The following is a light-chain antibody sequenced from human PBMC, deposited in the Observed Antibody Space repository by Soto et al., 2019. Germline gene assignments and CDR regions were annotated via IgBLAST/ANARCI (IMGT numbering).Light chain of an antibody. J-gene: IGKJ2*01. V-gene: IGKV3-20*01. CDR1: VSISSN. CDR2: GAS. CDR3: QQYGSSSYT. Sequence: IVMTQSPAILSVSPGERATLSCRASVSISSNLAWYQQKPGQAPRLLIYGASSRATGIPDRFSGSGSGTDFTLTISRLEPEDFAVYYCQQYGSSSYTFGQGTKLEIK.